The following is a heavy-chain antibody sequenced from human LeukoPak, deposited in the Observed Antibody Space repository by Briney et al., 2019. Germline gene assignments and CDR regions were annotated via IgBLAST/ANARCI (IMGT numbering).Heavy chain of an antibody. J-gene: IGHJ6*03. Sequence: GGSLRLSCAASGFTFSSYGMSWVRQAPGKGLQWVSAISGDGKGRDYPDSVKGRFTISRDNSKNTLYPQMDSLRAEDTAVYYCAKDSKIVGPTFRSYHYMDVWGKGTTVTVSS. CDR3: AKDSKIVGPTFRSYHYMDV. CDR1: GFTFSSYG. D-gene: IGHD1-26*01. CDR2: ISGDGKGR. V-gene: IGHV3-23*01.